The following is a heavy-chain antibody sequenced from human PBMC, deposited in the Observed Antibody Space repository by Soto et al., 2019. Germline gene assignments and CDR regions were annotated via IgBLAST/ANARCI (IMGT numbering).Heavy chain of an antibody. D-gene: IGHD3-3*01. V-gene: IGHV3-30*03. Sequence: GGSLRLSCAASGFTFSSYGMHWVRQAPGKGLEWVAVISYDGSIKYYADSVKGRFTISRDNSKNTLYLQMKSLRAEDKAVYYCSTGSITIFGIVMKDYWGQGTLVTVSS. CDR1: GFTFSSYG. CDR3: STGSITIFGIVMKDY. J-gene: IGHJ4*02. CDR2: ISYDGSIK.